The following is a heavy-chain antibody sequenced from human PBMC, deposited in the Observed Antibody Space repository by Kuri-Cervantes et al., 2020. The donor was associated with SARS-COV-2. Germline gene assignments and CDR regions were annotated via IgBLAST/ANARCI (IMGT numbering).Heavy chain of an antibody. V-gene: IGHV4-34*01. J-gene: IGHJ4*02. Sequence: SETLSLTCAVYGGSFSGYYWSWIRQPPGKGLEWIGEINHSGSTNYNPSLKSRVTISVDTSKNQFSLKLSSVTAADTAVYYCARDNPTYAIVVVPEFDYWGQGTLVTVSS. CDR2: INHSGST. CDR1: GGSFSGYY. CDR3: ARDNPTYAIVVVPEFDY. D-gene: IGHD2-2*01.